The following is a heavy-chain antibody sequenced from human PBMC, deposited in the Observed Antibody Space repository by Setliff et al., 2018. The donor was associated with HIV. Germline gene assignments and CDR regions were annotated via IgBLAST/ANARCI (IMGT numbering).Heavy chain of an antibody. CDR2: INAGNGVT. V-gene: IGHV1-3*01. CDR1: GYTFTTYA. Sequence: ASVKVSCKASGYTFTTYAIHWVRQAPGQRLEWMGWINAGNGVTKFSQKFQDRVTITRDTSANTAYLELTSLRSEDTAVYYCARGPFRAHHLGGYPDYWGQGTLVTVSS. J-gene: IGHJ4*02. D-gene: IGHD3-16*02. CDR3: ARGPFRAHHLGGYPDY.